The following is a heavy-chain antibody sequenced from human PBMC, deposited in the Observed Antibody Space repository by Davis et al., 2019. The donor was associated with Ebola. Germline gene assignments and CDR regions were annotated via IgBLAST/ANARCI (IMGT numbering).Heavy chain of an antibody. V-gene: IGHV3-53*01. D-gene: IGHD3-3*01. CDR3: ARGFYDFWSGSRHGMDV. Sequence: GESLKISCAASGFIVSDKYMSWVRQAPGKGLEWVSVIYRDGRMYHADSVKGRFTISRDNSKNTVYLQINSLRAEDTAVYYCARGFYDFWSGSRHGMDVWGQGTTVTVSS. CDR2: IYRDGRM. J-gene: IGHJ6*02. CDR1: GFIVSDKY.